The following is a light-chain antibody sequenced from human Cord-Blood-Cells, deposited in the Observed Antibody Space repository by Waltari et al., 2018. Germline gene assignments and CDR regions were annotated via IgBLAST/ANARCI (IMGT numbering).Light chain of an antibody. J-gene: IGLJ3*02. V-gene: IGLV1-44*01. CDR2: SNN. CDR1: GSNFGRQT. Sequence: SLLTQPPSPSGTPGQRLPLSCSGTGSNFGRQTGNLYQQPPGTAPKLVISSNNQRPSGVPDRFSGSKSGTSASLAISGLQSEGEADYYCAAWDDSLNGPVFGGGTKLTVL. CDR3: AAWDDSLNGPV.